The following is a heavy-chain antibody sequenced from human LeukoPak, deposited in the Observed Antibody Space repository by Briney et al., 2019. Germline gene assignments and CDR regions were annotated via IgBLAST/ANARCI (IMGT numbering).Heavy chain of an antibody. V-gene: IGHV1-2*02. Sequence: GASVKVSCKASGYTFTGYYMHWARQAPGQGLEWMGWINPNSGGTNYAQKFQGRVTMTRDTSTSIAYMELSRLRSDDTALYYCARDDGIVVVTAPGYWGEGPLVTVPS. CDR3: ARDDGIVVVTAPGY. CDR1: GYTFTGYY. CDR2: INPNSGGT. D-gene: IGHD2-21*02. J-gene: IGHJ4*02.